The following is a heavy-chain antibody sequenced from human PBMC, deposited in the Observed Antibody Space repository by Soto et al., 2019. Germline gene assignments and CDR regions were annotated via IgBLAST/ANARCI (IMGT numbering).Heavy chain of an antibody. CDR3: ARDNCRLQLAGNYYYILAV. Sequence: QVHLEQSGAEVKKPGSSVKVSCKASGGTFSNSAISWVRQAPGQGLEWMGGIMPIFRTPDYAQKFQGRVTITADESTSTAYMELSGLRSDDTAVYYCARDNCRLQLAGNYYYILAVWGQGTTVTVSS. CDR1: GGTFSNSA. J-gene: IGHJ6*02. V-gene: IGHV1-69*12. CDR2: IMPIFRTP. D-gene: IGHD1-1*01.